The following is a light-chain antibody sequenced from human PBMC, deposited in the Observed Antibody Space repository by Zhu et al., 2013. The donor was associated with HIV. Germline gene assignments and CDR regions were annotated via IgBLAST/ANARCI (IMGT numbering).Light chain of an antibody. CDR3: QSYDSTLSGSVV. CDR2: DNT. V-gene: IGLV1-40*01. CDR1: NSNIGAGCA. J-gene: IGLJ2*01. Sequence: QSVLTQPPSVSGAPGQSVTISCTGSNSNIGAGCAVHWYKQIPGAAPDLLIYDNTNRPSGVPVRFSGSKSGTSASLAITGLQAEDEADYYCQSYDSTLSGSVVFGGGTKLTVL.